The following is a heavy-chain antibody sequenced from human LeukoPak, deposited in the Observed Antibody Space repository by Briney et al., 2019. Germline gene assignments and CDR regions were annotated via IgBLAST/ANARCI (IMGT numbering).Heavy chain of an antibody. J-gene: IGHJ4*02. V-gene: IGHV4-39*07. CDR1: GGSISSSSYY. D-gene: IGHD3-3*01. Sequence: PSETLSLTCTVSGGSISSSSYYWGWIRQPPGKGLEWIGSIYYSGSIYYNPSLKSRVTISVDTSKNQFSLKLSSVTAADTAVYYCASTYDFWSGYQDYWGQGTLVTVSS. CDR2: IYYSGSI. CDR3: ASTYDFWSGYQDY.